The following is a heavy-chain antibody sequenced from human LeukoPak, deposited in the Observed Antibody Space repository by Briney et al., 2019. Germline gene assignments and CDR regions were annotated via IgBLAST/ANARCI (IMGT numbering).Heavy chain of an antibody. J-gene: IGHJ4*02. CDR3: ARDAPYSSSWYDDY. D-gene: IGHD6-13*01. Sequence: ASVKVSCKASGYTFTSYGINWMRQAPGQGLEWMGWISAYNGNTKFAQKFQGRVTMTTDTSTSTAYMELRSLRSDDTAVYYCARDAPYSSSWYDDYWGQGTLLTVSS. CDR1: GYTFTSYG. CDR2: ISAYNGNT. V-gene: IGHV1-18*01.